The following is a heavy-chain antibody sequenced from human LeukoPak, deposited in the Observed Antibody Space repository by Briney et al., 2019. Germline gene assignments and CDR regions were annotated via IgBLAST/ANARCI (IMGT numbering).Heavy chain of an antibody. V-gene: IGHV5-10-1*01. CDR3: ARQDPAGEYYFDH. Sequence: GESLKISCKGSGYSFTSYWISWVRQMPGKGLEWMGRIDPSDSYTNYSPSFQGHVTISADKSISTAYLQWSSLKASDAAMYYCARQDPAGEYYFDHWGQGTLVTVST. D-gene: IGHD3-10*01. J-gene: IGHJ4*02. CDR2: IDPSDSYT. CDR1: GYSFTSYW.